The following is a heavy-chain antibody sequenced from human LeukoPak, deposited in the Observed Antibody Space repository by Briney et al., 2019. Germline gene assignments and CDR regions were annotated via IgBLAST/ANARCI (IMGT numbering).Heavy chain of an antibody. Sequence: PGKSLRLSCAASGFTFSSYGMHWVRQAPGKGLEWVAVISYDGSNKYYADSVKGRFTISRDNAKNSLYLQMNSLRAEDTAVYYCARGGAYCSGGSCYWVYWGQGTLVTVSS. CDR3: ARGGAYCSGGSCYWVY. CDR2: ISYDGSNK. CDR1: GFTFSSYG. D-gene: IGHD2-15*01. J-gene: IGHJ4*02. V-gene: IGHV3-30*03.